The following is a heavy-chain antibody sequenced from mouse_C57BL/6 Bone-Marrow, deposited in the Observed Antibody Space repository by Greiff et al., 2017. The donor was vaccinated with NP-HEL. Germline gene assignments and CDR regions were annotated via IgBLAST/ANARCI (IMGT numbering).Heavy chain of an antibody. Sequence: VQLQQSGPELVKPGASVKISCKASGYSFTGYYMNWVKQSPEKSLEWIGEINPRTGGTTYNQKFKAKATLTVDKSSSTAYMQLKSLTSEDAAVYYCARGDGYDDYAMDYWGQGTSVTVSS. D-gene: IGHD2-2*01. CDR2: INPRTGGT. CDR1: GYSFTGYY. J-gene: IGHJ4*01. V-gene: IGHV1-42*01. CDR3: ARGDGYDDYAMDY.